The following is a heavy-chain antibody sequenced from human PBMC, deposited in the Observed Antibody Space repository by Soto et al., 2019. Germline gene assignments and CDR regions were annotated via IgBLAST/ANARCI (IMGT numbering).Heavy chain of an antibody. CDR1: GFTFSNYA. D-gene: IGHD3-16*02. CDR3: TKDGMITFGGVIVYNYYYGMDV. Sequence: GGSLRLSCAASGFTFSNYAMSWVRQAPGKGLEWVGRIKSKTDGGTTNYAAPVKGRFTISRDDSKNTLYLQMNSLKTEDTAVYYCTKDGMITFGGVIVYNYYYGMDVWGQGTTVTVSS. CDR2: IKSKTDGGTT. J-gene: IGHJ6*02. V-gene: IGHV3-15*01.